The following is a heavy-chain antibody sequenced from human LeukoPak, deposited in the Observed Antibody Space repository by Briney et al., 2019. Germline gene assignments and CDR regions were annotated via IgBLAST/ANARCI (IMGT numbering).Heavy chain of an antibody. J-gene: IGHJ3*02. CDR2: ISYSGNT. D-gene: IGHD3-22*01. Sequence: SETLSLTCTVSGGSISSYYWSWIRQPPGKILEWIGYISYSGNTNYNPSLKSRVTISVDTSKNQFSLKLSSVTAADTAVYYCARHEDYYDSSGHLGDAFDIWGQGTMVTVSS. CDR3: ARHEDYYDSSGHLGDAFDI. V-gene: IGHV4-59*08. CDR1: GGSISSYY.